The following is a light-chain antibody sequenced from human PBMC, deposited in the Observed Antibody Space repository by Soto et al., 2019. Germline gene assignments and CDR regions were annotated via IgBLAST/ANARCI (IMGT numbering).Light chain of an antibody. Sequence: SALTQPPSASGSPGQSVTISCTGTSSDVGGYNYVSWFQQHPGKAPKLMIYEVTKRPSGVPDRFSGSKSGNTASLTVSGLQAEDEADYYCSSYAGSTFYVFGTGTKV. J-gene: IGLJ1*01. V-gene: IGLV2-8*01. CDR2: EVT. CDR1: SSDVGGYNY. CDR3: SSYAGSTFYV.